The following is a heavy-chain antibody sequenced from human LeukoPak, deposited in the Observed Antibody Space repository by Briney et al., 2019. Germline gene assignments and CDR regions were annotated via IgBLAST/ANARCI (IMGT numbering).Heavy chain of an antibody. CDR1: GYIFTGYY. J-gene: IGHJ4*02. CDR2: INPNSGDT. D-gene: IGHD1-26*01. CDR3: ARDKMGAKSIDY. V-gene: IGHV1-2*02. Sequence: ASVKVSCKASGYIFTGYYMHWVRQAPGQGLEWMGWINPNSGDTNYAQKLQGRVTMTTDTSTSTAYMELRSLRSDDTAVYYCARDKMGAKSIDYWGQGTLVTASS.